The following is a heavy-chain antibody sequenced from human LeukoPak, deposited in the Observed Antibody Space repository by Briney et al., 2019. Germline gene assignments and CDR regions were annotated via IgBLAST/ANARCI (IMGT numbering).Heavy chain of an antibody. D-gene: IGHD5-12*01. CDR3: ARDRGAGGYDHDY. CDR1: GFIFSSYG. V-gene: IGHV3-33*01. J-gene: IGHJ4*02. Sequence: GGSLRLPCAASGFIFSSYGMHWVRQAPGKGLEWVAFMWSDGINQYYADSVKGRFAISRDNSKNTLYLQMNSLRVEDTAVYYCARDRGAGGYDHDYWGQGALVTVSS. CDR2: MWSDGINQ.